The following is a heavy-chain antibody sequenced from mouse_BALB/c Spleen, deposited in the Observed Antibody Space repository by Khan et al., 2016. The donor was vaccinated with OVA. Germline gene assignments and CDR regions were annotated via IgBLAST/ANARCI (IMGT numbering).Heavy chain of an antibody. Sequence: EVKLLESGAELVKPGASVKLSCTASGFNIKDTHMHWVKQRPEQGLEWIGRIDPANDNSKYDPRFQGKATITADTSSNTAYLHLSSLTSEDTAVYYCAPAGTGDYFDYWGQGTTLTVSS. D-gene: IGHD4-1*01. V-gene: IGHV14-3*02. CDR1: GFNIKDTH. CDR3: APAGTGDYFDY. J-gene: IGHJ2*01. CDR2: IDPANDNS.